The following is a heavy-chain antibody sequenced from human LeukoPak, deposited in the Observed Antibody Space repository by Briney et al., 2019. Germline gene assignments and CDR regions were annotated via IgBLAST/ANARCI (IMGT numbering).Heavy chain of an antibody. D-gene: IGHD6-19*01. CDR3: ARVAAGNTMFDF. V-gene: IGHV4-38-2*01. CDR2: VFHTGIT. CDR1: GFRISRTHF. Sequence: SETLSLTCVVSGFRISRTHFWGWIRQAPGKEMEWLGSVFHTGITYYNPPVRGRVTISVDTSNNQFSLNLYSATAADTAVYYCARVAAGNTMFDFWGRGTLVAVSS. J-gene: IGHJ4*02.